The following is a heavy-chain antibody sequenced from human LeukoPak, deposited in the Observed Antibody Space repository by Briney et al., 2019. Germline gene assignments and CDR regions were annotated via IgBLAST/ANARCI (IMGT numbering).Heavy chain of an antibody. J-gene: IGHJ4*02. Sequence: PSETLSLTCTVSGGSISSSSYYWGWIRQPPGKGLEWIGEINHSGSTNYNPSLKSRVTISVDTSKNQFSLKLSSVTAADTAVYYCARVQPPDYYGSGSYHTDYWGQGTLVTVSS. D-gene: IGHD3-10*01. V-gene: IGHV4-39*07. CDR1: GGSISSSSYY. CDR2: INHSGST. CDR3: ARVQPPDYYGSGSYHTDY.